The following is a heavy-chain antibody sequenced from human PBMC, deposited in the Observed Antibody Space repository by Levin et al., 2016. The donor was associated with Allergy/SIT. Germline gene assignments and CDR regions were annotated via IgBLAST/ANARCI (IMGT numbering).Heavy chain of an antibody. V-gene: IGHV1-18*01. Sequence: ASVKVSCKASGYSFTNYGISWVRQAPGQGLEWMGWIRVSPGNTIYAQRFQGRVTMTTDTSTKTAYLDLMSLRSDDTANYYCARGITPLDPWGQGTLVIVSS. CDR3: ARGITPLDP. J-gene: IGHJ5*02. CDR2: IRVSPGNT. D-gene: IGHD3-10*01. CDR1: GYSFTNYG.